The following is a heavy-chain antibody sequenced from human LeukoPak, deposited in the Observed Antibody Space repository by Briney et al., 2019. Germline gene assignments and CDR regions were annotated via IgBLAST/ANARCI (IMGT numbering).Heavy chain of an antibody. Sequence: PSETLSLTCAVYGGSFSGYYWSWIRQPPGKGLEWMGEINHSGRTNYNTSLKRRVTISVDTSKNQFSLKLSSVTAADTAVYYWARFGGNSHARYWGQGTLVTVSS. CDR1: GGSFSGYY. CDR2: INHSGRT. CDR3: ARFGGNSHARY. D-gene: IGHD4-23*01. J-gene: IGHJ4*02. V-gene: IGHV4-34*01.